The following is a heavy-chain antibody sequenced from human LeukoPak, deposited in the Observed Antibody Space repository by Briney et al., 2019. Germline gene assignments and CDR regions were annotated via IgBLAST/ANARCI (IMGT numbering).Heavy chain of an antibody. CDR3: ARDSLITKEFDY. CDR2: VNHSGST. V-gene: IGHV4-34*01. J-gene: IGHJ4*02. CDR1: GGSFSDYY. Sequence: SETLSLTCAVYGGSFSDYYWSWIRQPPGKGLEWIGEVNHSGSTNYNPSLKSRVTISVDTSRNQFSLRLNSVTAADTAVYYCARDSLITKEFDYWGQGTLVTVSS. D-gene: IGHD1-1*01.